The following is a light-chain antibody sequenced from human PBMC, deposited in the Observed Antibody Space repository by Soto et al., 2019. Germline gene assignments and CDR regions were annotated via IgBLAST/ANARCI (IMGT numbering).Light chain of an antibody. V-gene: IGKV1-6*01. Sequence: IQLTQSPSSVSASVGDRVTITCQASQDISNYLNWHQQKPGKAPKLLIYAASTLQGKVSSRVTVSGSGTDFTLTISSLQPEEFATYYCLQDYHDPHTFRQVNKLEIK. CDR2: AAS. CDR1: QDISNY. CDR3: LQDYHDPHT. J-gene: IGKJ2*01.